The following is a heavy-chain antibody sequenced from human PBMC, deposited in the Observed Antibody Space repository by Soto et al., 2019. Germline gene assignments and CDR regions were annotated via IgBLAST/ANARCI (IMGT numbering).Heavy chain of an antibody. CDR1: GYTFTIFG. CDR3: VRGASLNFDY. J-gene: IGHJ4*02. Sequence: ASVKVSCKAAGYTFTIFGISWGRQAPGQGLEWMGWISAYNGNTNYAQNFQGRVTMTTDTPTSTAYMELRSLRSDDTAVYYCVRGASLNFDYWGQGTLVTVSS. CDR2: ISAYNGNT. V-gene: IGHV1-18*01. D-gene: IGHD1-26*01.